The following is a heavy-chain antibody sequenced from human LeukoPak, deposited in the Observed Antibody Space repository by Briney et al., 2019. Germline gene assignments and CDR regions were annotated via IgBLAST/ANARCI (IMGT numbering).Heavy chain of an antibody. Sequence: SEILSLTCTVSGDSISSHYWSWIRQPPGKGLEWIGYIYYSGSTKYNPSLKSRVTISVDTSKSQFSLKLTSVTAADTAVYYCARDTRRSYYYMDVWGKGTTVTVSS. CDR2: IYYSGST. CDR3: ARDTRRSYYYMDV. CDR1: GDSISSHY. D-gene: IGHD1-14*01. J-gene: IGHJ6*03. V-gene: IGHV4-59*11.